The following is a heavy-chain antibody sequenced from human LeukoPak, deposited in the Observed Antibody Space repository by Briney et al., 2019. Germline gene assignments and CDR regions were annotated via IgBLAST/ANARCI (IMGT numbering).Heavy chain of an antibody. CDR1: GFTFSSYG. Sequence: GGSLRLSCAASGFTFSSYGLHWVRQAPGKGLEWVAFIRYDGTNKYYADSVKGRFTISRDISKNTLYLQMNSLRAEDTAVYYCAKDLEYSSSSPDYWGQGTLVTVSS. CDR3: AKDLEYSSSSPDY. J-gene: IGHJ4*02. CDR2: IRYDGTNK. V-gene: IGHV3-30*02. D-gene: IGHD6-6*01.